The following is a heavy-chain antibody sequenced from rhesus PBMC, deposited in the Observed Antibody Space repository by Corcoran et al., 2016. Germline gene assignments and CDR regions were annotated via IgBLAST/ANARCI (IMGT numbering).Heavy chain of an antibody. CDR2: IYGSSGST. CDR1: GGSISDNY. J-gene: IGHJ4*01. V-gene: IGHV4-147*01. CDR3: ARESIATGWYFDY. Sequence: QVQLQESGPGLVKPSETLSLTCPVSGGSISDNYFWNWIRQPPGKGLEWMGRIYGSSGSTSYNPSLKSRVTISKDTSKNQFSLKLNSVTAADTAVYYCARESIATGWYFDYWGQGVLVTVSS. D-gene: IGHD3-3*01.